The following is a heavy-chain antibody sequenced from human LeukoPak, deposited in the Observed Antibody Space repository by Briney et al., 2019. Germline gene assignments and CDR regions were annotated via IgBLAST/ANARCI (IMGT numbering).Heavy chain of an antibody. D-gene: IGHD3-10*01. CDR1: VYTFTGYY. V-gene: IGHV1-2*02. Sequence: ASVKVSCKASVYTFTGYYMHWVRQAPGQGLEWMGWINPNSGGTNYAQKFQGRVTMTRDTSISTAYMELSRLRSDDTAVYYCARPMVRGVIRMTPFDYWGQGTLVTVSS. J-gene: IGHJ4*02. CDR3: ARPMVRGVIRMTPFDY. CDR2: INPNSGGT.